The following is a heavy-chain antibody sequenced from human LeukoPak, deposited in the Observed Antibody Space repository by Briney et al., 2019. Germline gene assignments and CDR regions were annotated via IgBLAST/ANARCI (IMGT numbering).Heavy chain of an antibody. J-gene: IGHJ3*02. CDR1: GYSFTSYW. V-gene: IGHV5-10-1*01. D-gene: IGHD3-9*01. Sequence: GESLKISCKGSGYSFTSYWISWVRQMPGKGLEWMGRIDPSDSYTNYSPSFQGHVTISADKSISTAYLQWSSLKASDTAMYYCARQGYYDILTGYYDAFDIWSQGTMVTVSS. CDR3: ARQGYYDILTGYYDAFDI. CDR2: IDPSDSYT.